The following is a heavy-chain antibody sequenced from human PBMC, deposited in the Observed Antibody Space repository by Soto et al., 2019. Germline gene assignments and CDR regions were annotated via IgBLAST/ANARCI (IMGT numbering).Heavy chain of an antibody. J-gene: IGHJ4*02. D-gene: IGHD3-22*01. CDR2: IIPIFGTA. V-gene: IGHV1-69*13. Sequence: SVKVSCKASGGTFSSYAISWVRQAPGQGLEWMGGIIPIFGTANYAQKFQGRVTITADESTSTAYMELSSLRSEDTAVYYCARTLYSYDGSGYSYFDYWGQGTLAAVSS. CDR1: GGTFSSYA. CDR3: ARTLYSYDGSGYSYFDY.